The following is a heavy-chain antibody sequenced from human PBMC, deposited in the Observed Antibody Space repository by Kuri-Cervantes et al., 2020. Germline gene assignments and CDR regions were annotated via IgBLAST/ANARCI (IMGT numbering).Heavy chain of an antibody. CDR3: ARPPTGDYGGGMDV. CDR2: IWYDGSNK. D-gene: IGHD4-23*01. J-gene: IGHJ6*02. CDR1: GFTFSSYG. Sequence: GESLKISCAASGFTFSSYGMHWARQAPGKGLEWVAVIWYDGSNKYYADSVKGRFTISRDNSKNTLYLQMNSLRAEDTAVYYCARPPTGDYGGGMDVWGQGTTVTDSS. V-gene: IGHV3-33*01.